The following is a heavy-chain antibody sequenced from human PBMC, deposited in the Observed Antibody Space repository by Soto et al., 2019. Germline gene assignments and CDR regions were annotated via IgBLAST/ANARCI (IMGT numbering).Heavy chain of an antibody. V-gene: IGHV4-4*02. Sequence: SETLSLTCAVSGDSISNTNWWTWVRQSPGKGLEWIGEIYHNGRTNYNPSLKSRVTISVDKSRNQFSLNLNSVTAADTAVYFCARDRVTGTTHAFEIWGQGTMVTVSS. D-gene: IGHD1-7*01. J-gene: IGHJ3*02. CDR2: IYHNGRT. CDR3: ARDRVTGTTHAFEI. CDR1: GDSISNTNW.